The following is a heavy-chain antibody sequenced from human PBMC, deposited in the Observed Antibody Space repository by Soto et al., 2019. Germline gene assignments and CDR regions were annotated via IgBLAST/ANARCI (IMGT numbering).Heavy chain of an antibody. CDR3: ARDVSGSGWYLDY. J-gene: IGHJ4*02. V-gene: IGHV3-30-3*01. CDR2: ISYDGSNK. CDR1: GFTFSSYA. Sequence: LRLSCAASGFTFSSYAMHWVRQAPGKGLEWVAVISYDGSNKYYADSVKGRFTISRDNSKNTLYLQMNSLRAEDTAVYYCARDVSGSGWYLDYWGQGTLVTVSS. D-gene: IGHD6-19*01.